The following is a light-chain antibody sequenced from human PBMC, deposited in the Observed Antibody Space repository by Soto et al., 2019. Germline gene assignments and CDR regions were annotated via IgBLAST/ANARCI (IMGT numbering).Light chain of an antibody. Sequence: IYMSQSPSTLSASVGDRVNITCRASQSNSRWLAWHQQKPGKAPRLLIYDASNLQRGVPSRFSGSGSRTEFTLTSTILQQEDFTTYYCQRYNDHPGMFGQGTKVDIK. J-gene: IGKJ1*01. CDR2: DAS. CDR1: QSNSRW. V-gene: IGKV1-5*01. CDR3: QRYNDHPGM.